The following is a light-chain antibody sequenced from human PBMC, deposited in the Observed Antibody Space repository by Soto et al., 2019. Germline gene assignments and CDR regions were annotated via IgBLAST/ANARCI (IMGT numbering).Light chain of an antibody. CDR2: GAS. Sequence: EVVMTQSPAALSVSLGDRATLSCRASRSVSSNLAWYQQKPGQGPRLLIYGASTRATGIPARFSGSGSGTEFTLTISSLQSEDFAVYSCQQYNNWPLTFGGGTKVDIK. CDR3: QQYNNWPLT. V-gene: IGKV3-15*01. J-gene: IGKJ4*01. CDR1: RSVSSN.